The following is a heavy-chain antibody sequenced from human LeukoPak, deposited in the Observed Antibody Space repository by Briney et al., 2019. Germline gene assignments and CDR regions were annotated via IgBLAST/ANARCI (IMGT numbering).Heavy chain of an antibody. CDR1: GGSISSYY. V-gene: IGHV4-59*08. D-gene: IGHD2-15*01. Sequence: SETLSLTCTVSGGSISSYYWSWIRQPPGKGLEWIGSIYHSGSTYYNPSLKSRVTISVDTSKNQFSLKLSSVTAADTAVYYCARQYCSGGSCYHLDYWGQGTLVTVSS. CDR2: IYHSGST. CDR3: ARQYCSGGSCYHLDY. J-gene: IGHJ4*02.